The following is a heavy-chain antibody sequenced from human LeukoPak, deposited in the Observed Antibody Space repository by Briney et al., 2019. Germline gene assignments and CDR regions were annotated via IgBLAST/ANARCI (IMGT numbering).Heavy chain of an antibody. Sequence: GGSLRLSCAASGFIVRSSYMSWVRQAPGKGLEWVSVIYSDGTTYNADSVKGRFTISRDNSKNTLYLQMNSLRAEDTAVYYCAKTSSSWSLISANWFDPWGQGILVTVSS. CDR3: AKTSSSWSLISANWFDP. V-gene: IGHV3-53*05. CDR2: IYSDGTT. D-gene: IGHD6-13*01. CDR1: GFIVRSSY. J-gene: IGHJ5*02.